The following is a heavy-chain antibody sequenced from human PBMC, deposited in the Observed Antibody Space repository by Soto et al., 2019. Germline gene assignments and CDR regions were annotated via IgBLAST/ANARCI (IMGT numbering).Heavy chain of an antibody. J-gene: IGHJ4*02. Sequence: GASVKVSCKASGFTFPSSAMQWVRQARGQRLEWIGWIVVGSGNTNYAQKFQERVTITRDMSTSTAYMELSSLRSEDTAAYYCAAKSRGVIFYWGQGTLVPVSS. CDR3: AAKSRGVIFY. D-gene: IGHD3-10*01. CDR2: IVVGSGNT. V-gene: IGHV1-58*02. CDR1: GFTFPSSA.